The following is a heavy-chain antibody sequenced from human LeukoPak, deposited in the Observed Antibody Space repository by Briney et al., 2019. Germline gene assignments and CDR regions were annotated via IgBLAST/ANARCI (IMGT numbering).Heavy chain of an antibody. J-gene: IGHJ5*02. V-gene: IGHV4-30-4*01. CDR3: ARARIVVVVAASPNWFDP. Sequence: SETLSLTCTVSGGSISSGDYYWSWIRQPPGKGLEWIGYICYTGSTYYNPSLKSRLTISVDTSKNQFSLNLSSVTAADTAVYYCARARIVVVVAASPNWFDPWGQGTLVTVSS. CDR1: GGSISSGDYY. CDR2: ICYTGST. D-gene: IGHD2-15*01.